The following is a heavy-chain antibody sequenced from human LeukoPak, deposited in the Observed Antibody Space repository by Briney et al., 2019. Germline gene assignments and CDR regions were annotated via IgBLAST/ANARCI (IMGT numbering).Heavy chain of an antibody. J-gene: IGHJ1*01. CDR1: GFTFSNYW. Sequence: PGGSLRLSCAASGFTFSNYWMNWVRQAPGKGLEWVANIKESGSEKYYVDSVKGVFTTSRDTAKNSLFLQMNSLRAEHTAVYYCGRYSQKAGASGTSDSRLDQWGEDTLLTLSS. D-gene: IGHD3-3*01. CDR2: IKESGSEK. CDR3: GRYSQKAGASGTSDSRLDQ. V-gene: IGHV3-7*01.